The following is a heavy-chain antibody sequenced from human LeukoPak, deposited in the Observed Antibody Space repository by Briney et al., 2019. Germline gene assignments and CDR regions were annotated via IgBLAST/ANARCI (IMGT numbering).Heavy chain of an antibody. J-gene: IGHJ4*02. D-gene: IGHD2-8*01. CDR2: INHSGST. V-gene: IGHV4-39*07. CDR1: GGSISSSSYY. CDR3: ASQRALSM. Sequence: SSETLSLTCTVSGGSISSSSYYWGWIRQPPGRGLEWIGEINHSGSTNYNPSLKSRVTISVDTSKNQFSLKLSSVTAADTAVYYCASQRALSMWGQGTLVTVSS.